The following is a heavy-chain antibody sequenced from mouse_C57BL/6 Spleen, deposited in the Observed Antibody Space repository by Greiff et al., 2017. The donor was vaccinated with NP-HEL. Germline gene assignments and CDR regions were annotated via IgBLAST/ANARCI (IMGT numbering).Heavy chain of an antibody. CDR3: TNYGSSLYYFDY. CDR1: GYTFTSYW. J-gene: IGHJ2*01. CDR2: IYPGNSDT. V-gene: IGHV1-5*01. D-gene: IGHD1-1*01. Sequence: EVQLQQSGTVLARPGASVKMSCKTSGYTFTSYWMHWVKQRPGQGLEWIGAIYPGNSDTSYNQKFKGKAKLTAVTSASTAYMELSSLTNEDSAVYYCTNYGSSLYYFDYWGQGTTLTVSS.